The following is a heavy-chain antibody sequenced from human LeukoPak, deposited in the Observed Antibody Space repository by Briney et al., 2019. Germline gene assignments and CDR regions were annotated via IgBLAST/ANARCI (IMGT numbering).Heavy chain of an antibody. CDR2: TRYDGSEK. CDR1: GFTFSNYG. Sequence: PGGSLRLSCAASGFTFSNYGMHWVRQAPGKGLEWVTFTRYDGSEKYYADSVRGRFTISRDNSKNTLYLQMNSLRAEDTAVYYCAKDAGYKWNQGAFDIWGQGTMVTVSS. CDR3: AKDAGYKWNQGAFDI. D-gene: IGHD1-20*01. V-gene: IGHV3-30*02. J-gene: IGHJ3*02.